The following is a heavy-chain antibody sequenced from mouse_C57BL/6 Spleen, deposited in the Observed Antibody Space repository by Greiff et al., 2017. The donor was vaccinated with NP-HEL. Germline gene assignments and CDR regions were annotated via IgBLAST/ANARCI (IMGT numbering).Heavy chain of an antibody. CDR2: ISGGGGNT. V-gene: IGHV5-9*01. CDR3: ARQTAQATFAY. J-gene: IGHJ3*01. D-gene: IGHD3-2*02. Sequence: EVKVVESGGGLVKPGGSLKLSCAASGFTFSSYTMSWVRQTPEKRLEWVATISGGGGNTYYPDSVKGRFTISRDNAKNTLYLQMSSLRSEDTALYYCARQTAQATFAYWGQGTLVTVSA. CDR1: GFTFSSYT.